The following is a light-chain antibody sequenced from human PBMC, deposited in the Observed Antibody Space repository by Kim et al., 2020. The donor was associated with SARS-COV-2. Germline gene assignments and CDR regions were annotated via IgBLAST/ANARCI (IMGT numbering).Light chain of an antibody. CDR1: QSISSW. J-gene: IGKJ1*01. CDR2: QAS. CDR3: QQYNSHWT. Sequence: SASVGERVTITCRASQSISSWLAWYQQKPGKAPKLLIYQASSLENGVTSRFSGSGSGTEFSLTISSLQPDDFATYYCQQYNSHWTFGQGTKVDIK. V-gene: IGKV1-5*03.